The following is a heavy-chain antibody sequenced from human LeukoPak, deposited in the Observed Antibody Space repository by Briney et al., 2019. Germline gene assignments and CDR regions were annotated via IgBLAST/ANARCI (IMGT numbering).Heavy chain of an antibody. CDR3: AKDGTVRGVISSTFDY. D-gene: IGHD3-10*01. CDR2: ISWNSGSI. J-gene: IGHJ4*02. V-gene: IGHV3-9*01. CDR1: EFTFRTYS. Sequence: PGGSLRLSCAASEFTFRTYSMNWVRQAPGKGLEWVSGISWNSGSIGYADSVKGRFTISRDNAKNSLYLQMNSLRAEDTALYYCAKDGTVRGVISSTFDYWGQGTLVTVSS.